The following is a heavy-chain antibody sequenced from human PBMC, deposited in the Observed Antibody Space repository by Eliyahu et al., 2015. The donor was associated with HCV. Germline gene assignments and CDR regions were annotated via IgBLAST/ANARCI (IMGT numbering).Heavy chain of an antibody. CDR1: GDSINNGYY. J-gene: IGHJ4*02. Sequence: QVQLQESGPGLVKPSETLSLTCTVSGDSINNGYYWGWIRQPPGKGLEWIGSITHSGTTYYNPSLKSRVTISVDTSKNQFSLKLISVTAADTAVYYCTRDSNRSPLYWGQGTLVTVSS. D-gene: IGHD3-16*02. CDR2: ITHSGTT. V-gene: IGHV4-38-2*02. CDR3: TRDSNRSPLY.